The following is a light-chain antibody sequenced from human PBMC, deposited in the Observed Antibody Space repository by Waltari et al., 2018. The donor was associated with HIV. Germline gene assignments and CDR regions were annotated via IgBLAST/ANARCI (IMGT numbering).Light chain of an antibody. CDR3: QHYDNLLWT. J-gene: IGKJ1*01. CDR1: QDINNY. V-gene: IGKV1-33*01. CDR2: DAS. Sequence: DIQMTQPPSSLSASVGDRVTITCRASQDINNYLNWYQQKPGKAPKLLIYDASNLETGVPSRFTGSGSGTDFTFTISSLQPEDIATYYCQHYDNLLWTFGQGTKMEIK.